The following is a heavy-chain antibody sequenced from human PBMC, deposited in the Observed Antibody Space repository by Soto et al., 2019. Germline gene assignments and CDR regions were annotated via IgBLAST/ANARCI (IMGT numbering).Heavy chain of an antibody. D-gene: IGHD2-21*02. V-gene: IGHV4-31*03. Sequence: TLSLSCTVSGGSISSGDYYWSWVRQHPGKGLEWIGYRSYSGSTYYNPSLKSRVTIVVDTSRNQFSLRLSSVTAADTAVYYCAREGGLAYCGGDCLYNWFDPWGQGTLVTVSS. J-gene: IGHJ5*02. CDR3: AREGGLAYCGGDCLYNWFDP. CDR1: GGSISSGDYY. CDR2: RSYSGST.